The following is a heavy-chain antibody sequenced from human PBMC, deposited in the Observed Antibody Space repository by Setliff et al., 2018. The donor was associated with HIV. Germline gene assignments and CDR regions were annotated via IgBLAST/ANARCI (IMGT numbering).Heavy chain of an antibody. Sequence: SETLSLTCTVSGGSISSGSYYWSWIRQPAGKGLEWIGRIYTSGSTNYNPSLKSRVTISVDTSKNQFSLKLSSVTAADTAVYYRARGGDSSSWYDNFDYWGQGTLVTVS. CDR2: IYTSGST. D-gene: IGHD6-13*01. V-gene: IGHV4-61*02. CDR1: GGSISSGSYY. J-gene: IGHJ4*02. CDR3: ARGGDSSSWYDNFDY.